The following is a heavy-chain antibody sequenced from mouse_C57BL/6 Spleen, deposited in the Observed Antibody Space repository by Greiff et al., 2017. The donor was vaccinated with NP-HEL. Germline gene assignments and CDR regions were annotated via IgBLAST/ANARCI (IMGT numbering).Heavy chain of an antibody. CDR2: ISAGGSYT. D-gene: IGHD3-2*02. Sequence: EVQRVESGGGLVKPGGSLKLSCAASGFTFSSYAMSWVRQTPEKRLEWVATISAGGSYTYYPDKVKGRFTISRDNAKNNLSLQISHLNSGDTSMYYCAREGQTAQATWFAYWGQGTLVTVSA. J-gene: IGHJ3*01. CDR1: GFTFSSYA. V-gene: IGHV5-4*01. CDR3: AREGQTAQATWFAY.